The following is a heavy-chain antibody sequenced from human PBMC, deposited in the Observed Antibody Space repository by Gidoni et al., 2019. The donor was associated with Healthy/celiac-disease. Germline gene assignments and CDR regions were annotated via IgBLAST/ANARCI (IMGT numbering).Heavy chain of an antibody. CDR3: ARAEYYYDSSGYWGPDY. V-gene: IGHV3-48*03. D-gene: IGHD3-22*01. J-gene: IGHJ4*02. CDR1: GFTSSSYE. Sequence: EVQLVESGGGLVQPGGSLRLSCAASGFTSSSYEMNWVRQAPGKGLEWVSYISSSGSTIYYADSVKGRFTISRDNAKNSLYLQMNSLRAEDTAVYYCARAEYYYDSSGYWGPDYWGQGTLVTVSS. CDR2: ISSSGSTI.